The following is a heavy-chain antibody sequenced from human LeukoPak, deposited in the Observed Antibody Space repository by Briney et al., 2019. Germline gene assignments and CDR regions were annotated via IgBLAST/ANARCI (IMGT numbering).Heavy chain of an antibody. Sequence: SGATLANPTQTLTLTCNFSGFSLRTSGGGVAWIGQPPGKALEWLALIYWDDEKRYSPSLKSRLTITKDTSKNQVVLTMTNMDPVDTATYYCAHRRRTAMVHPCFDYWGQGTLVIVSS. D-gene: IGHD5-18*01. V-gene: IGHV2-5*02. CDR1: GFSLRTSGGG. CDR3: AHRRRTAMVHPCFDY. CDR2: IYWDDEK. J-gene: IGHJ4*02.